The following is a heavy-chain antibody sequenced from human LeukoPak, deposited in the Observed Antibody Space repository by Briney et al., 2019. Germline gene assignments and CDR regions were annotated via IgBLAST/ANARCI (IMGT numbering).Heavy chain of an antibody. CDR1: GYTFTSYG. D-gene: IGHD6-13*01. Sequence: SVKVSCKASGYTFTSYGISWVRQAPGQGLEWMGGIIPIFGTANYAQKFQGRVTITADESTSTAYMELSSLRSEDTAVYYCASLSAAAALGLAFDIWGQGTMVTVSS. V-gene: IGHV1-69*13. CDR3: ASLSAAAALGLAFDI. J-gene: IGHJ3*02. CDR2: IIPIFGTA.